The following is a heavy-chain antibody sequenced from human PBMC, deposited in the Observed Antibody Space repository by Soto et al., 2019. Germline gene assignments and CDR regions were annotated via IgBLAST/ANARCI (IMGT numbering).Heavy chain of an antibody. J-gene: IGHJ4*02. Sequence: GGSLRLSCAASGFIFNNAWMNWVRQAPGKGLEWVGRIKSKTDGGTTDYAAPVKGRFTISRDDSKNALYLQMNSLKTEDTAVYYCTTAKIYWNYHDYWGQGTLVTVSS. CDR2: IKSKTDGGTT. D-gene: IGHD1-1*01. CDR1: GFIFNNAW. V-gene: IGHV3-15*07. CDR3: TTAKIYWNYHDY.